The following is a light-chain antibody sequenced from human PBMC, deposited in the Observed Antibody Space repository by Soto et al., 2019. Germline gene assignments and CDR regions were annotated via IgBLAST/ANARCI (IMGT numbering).Light chain of an antibody. CDR2: AAS. Sequence: DIQMTQSPSSLSASVGDRVTITCRARQSISSYLNWYQQKPGKAPKLLIYAASSLQSWVPSRFSGSGSGTDFTLTISSLQPEDFATYYCQQSYSTITFDQGTRLEIK. CDR3: QQSYSTIT. CDR1: QSISSY. J-gene: IGKJ5*01. V-gene: IGKV1-39*01.